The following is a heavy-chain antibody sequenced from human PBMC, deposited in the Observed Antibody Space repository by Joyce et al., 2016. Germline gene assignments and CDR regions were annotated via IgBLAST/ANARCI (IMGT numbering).Heavy chain of an antibody. CDR3: AKVKGHSGFDYLDF. Sequence: GFTSSVHGMSWVRQAPGKGLEWVATMSYDGSYTNYAESVKGRFTISRDNSKSTLYLQMNSLRPEDTAMYYCAKVKGHSGFDYLDFWGQGTLLTVSS. V-gene: IGHV3-30*18. CDR1: GFTSSVHG. CDR2: MSYDGSYT. D-gene: IGHD5-12*01. J-gene: IGHJ4*02.